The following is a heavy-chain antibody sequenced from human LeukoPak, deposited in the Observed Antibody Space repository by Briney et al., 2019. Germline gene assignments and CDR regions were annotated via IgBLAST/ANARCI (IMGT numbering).Heavy chain of an antibody. J-gene: IGHJ1*01. CDR3: ARDPSASKGFFHH. CDR2: ICYSGST. CDR1: GGSISSYY. V-gene: IGHV4-59*01. Sequence: SETLSLTCTVSGGSISSYYWSWIRQPPGKGLEWIGYICYSGSTNYNPSLKSRVTISVDTSKNQFSLKLTSVTAADTAVYYCARDPSASKGFFHHWGQGTLVTVSS.